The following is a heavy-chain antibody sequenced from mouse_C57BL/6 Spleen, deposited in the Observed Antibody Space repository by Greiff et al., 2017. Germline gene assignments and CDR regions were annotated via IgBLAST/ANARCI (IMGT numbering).Heavy chain of an antibody. D-gene: IGHD1-1*01. CDR3: ASSYYYGSLWYFDV. Sequence: QVQLQQSGAELVKPGASVKMSCKASGYTFTTYPIEWMKQNHGKSLEWIGNFHPYNDDTKYNEKFKGKATLTVEKSSSTVYLALSRLTSDDSAVYYCASSYYYGSLWYFDVWGTGTTVTVSS. V-gene: IGHV1-47*01. CDR2: FHPYNDDT. CDR1: GYTFTTYP. J-gene: IGHJ1*03.